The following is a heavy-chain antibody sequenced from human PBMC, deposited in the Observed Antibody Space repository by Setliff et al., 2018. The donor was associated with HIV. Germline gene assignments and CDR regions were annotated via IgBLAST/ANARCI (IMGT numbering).Heavy chain of an antibody. D-gene: IGHD3-10*01. CDR2: MYASGST. CDR3: ARDSFTVDYFMDV. CDR1: GGSISVHY. Sequence: SETLSLTCTVSGGSISVHYWSWLRQPPGKGLEWIGYMYASGSTDYNPSLKSRVTISVDRFRNQFSLQLRSVTAADTAVYYCARDSFTVDYFMDVWGKGTQVTVS. J-gene: IGHJ6*03. V-gene: IGHV4-59*11.